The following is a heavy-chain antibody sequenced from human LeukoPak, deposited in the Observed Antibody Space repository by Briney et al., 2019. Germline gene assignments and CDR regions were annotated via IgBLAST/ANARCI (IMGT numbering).Heavy chain of an antibody. J-gene: IGHJ4*02. CDR2: ISYDGSNK. Sequence: AGRSLRLSCAASGFTFSSYGMHWVRQAPGKGLEWVAVISYDGSNKYYADSVKGRFTISRDNSKNTLYLQMNSLGAEDTAVYYCAKDTVGATCFDYWGQGTLVTVSS. D-gene: IGHD1-26*01. CDR3: AKDTVGATCFDY. V-gene: IGHV3-30*18. CDR1: GFTFSSYG.